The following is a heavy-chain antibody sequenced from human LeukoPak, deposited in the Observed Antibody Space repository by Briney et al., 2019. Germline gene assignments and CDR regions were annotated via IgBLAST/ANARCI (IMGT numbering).Heavy chain of an antibody. CDR2: IYYSGGT. J-gene: IGHJ5*02. Sequence: SETLSLTCTVSGGSISSYYWSWIRQPPGKGLEWIGYIYYSGGTNYNPSLKSRVTISVDTSKNQFSLKLSSVTAADTAVYYCARDYGSGSYYRFDPWGQGTLVTVSS. D-gene: IGHD3-10*01. CDR1: GGSISSYY. CDR3: ARDYGSGSYYRFDP. V-gene: IGHV4-59*01.